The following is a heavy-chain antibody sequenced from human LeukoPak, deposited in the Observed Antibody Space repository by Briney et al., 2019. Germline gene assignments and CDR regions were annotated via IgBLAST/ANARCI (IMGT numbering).Heavy chain of an antibody. V-gene: IGHV3-21*01. D-gene: IGHD2-15*01. CDR1: DFTFSTYT. CDR3: ASSWDY. J-gene: IGHJ4*02. Sequence: GGSLRLSCAASDFTFSTYTMNWVRQAPGKGLEWVSSISSSSDYIYYPDSVKGRFTISRDNAKNSLYLQMNNLRADDTAVYYCASSWDYWGQGTLVTVSS. CDR2: ISSSSDYI.